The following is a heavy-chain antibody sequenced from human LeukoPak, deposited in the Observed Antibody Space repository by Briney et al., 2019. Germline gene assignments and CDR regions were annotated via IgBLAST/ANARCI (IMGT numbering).Heavy chain of an antibody. J-gene: IGHJ4*02. D-gene: IGHD6-13*01. CDR3: ARDCIAAAGTFDY. CDR2: ISYDGSNK. V-gene: IGHV3-30*04. CDR1: GFTFSSYA. Sequence: GGSLRLSCAASGFTFSSYAMHWVRQAPGKGLERVAVISYDGSNKYYADSVKGRFTISRDNSKNTLYLQMNSLRAEDTAVYYCARDCIAAAGTFDYWGQGTLVTVSS.